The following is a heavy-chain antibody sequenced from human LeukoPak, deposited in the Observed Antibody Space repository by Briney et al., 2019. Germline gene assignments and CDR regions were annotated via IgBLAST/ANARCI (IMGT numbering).Heavy chain of an antibody. CDR2: ISGYTGNT. V-gene: IGHV1-18*04. Sequence: GASVKVSCKASGYTFTSHGISWVRQAPGQGLEWLGWISGYTGNTENAQKLQDRVTMTTDTSTRTAYMELRGLRSDDTAVYYCVRDDVASACGGDCLEYWGRGTLVTVSS. J-gene: IGHJ4*02. CDR1: GYTFTSHG. D-gene: IGHD2-21*02. CDR3: VRDDVASACGGDCLEY.